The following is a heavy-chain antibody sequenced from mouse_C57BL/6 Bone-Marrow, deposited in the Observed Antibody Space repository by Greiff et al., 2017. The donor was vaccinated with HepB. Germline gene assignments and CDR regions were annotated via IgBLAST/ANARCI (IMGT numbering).Heavy chain of an antibody. CDR3: ARQRVGATVEGTYFDV. CDR1: GYTFTSYG. CDR2: IYIGNGYT. Sequence: VQLQQSGAELVRPGSSVKMSCKTSGYTFTSYGINWVKQRPGQGLEWIGYIYIGNGYTEYNEKFKGKATLTADTSSSTAYMQLSSLTSEDSAIYFCARQRVGATVEGTYFDVWGTGTTVTVSS. J-gene: IGHJ1*03. D-gene: IGHD1-1*01. V-gene: IGHV1-58*01.